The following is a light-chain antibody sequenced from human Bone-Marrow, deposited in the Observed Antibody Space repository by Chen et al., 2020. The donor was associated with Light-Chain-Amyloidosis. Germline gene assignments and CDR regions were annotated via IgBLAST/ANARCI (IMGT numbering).Light chain of an antibody. V-gene: IGLV3-21*02. CDR2: DDS. CDR3: QVWDRSSDRPV. J-gene: IGLJ3*02. CDR1: NIGSTS. Sequence: SYVLTQPSSVSVAPGQTATIACGGNNIGSTSVHWYQQTPGQAPLLVVYDDSDRPSGIPERLSGSNYGNTATLTISRVEGGDEAGYYCQVWDRSSDRPVFGGGTKLTVL.